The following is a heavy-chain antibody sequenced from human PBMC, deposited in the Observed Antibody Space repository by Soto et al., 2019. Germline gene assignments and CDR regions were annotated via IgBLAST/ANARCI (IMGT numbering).Heavy chain of an antibody. D-gene: IGHD7-27*01. J-gene: IGHJ6*02. CDR2: IYYSGST. Sequence: TSETLSLTCTVSGGSISSGGYYWSWIRQHPGKGLEWIGYIYYSGSTYYNPSLKSRVTISVDTSKNQFSLKLISVTAADTAVYYCSRKSSNWPYYYYYGMDVWGQGTTVTVSS. CDR3: SRKSSNWPYYYYYGMDV. CDR1: GGSISSGGYY. V-gene: IGHV4-31*03.